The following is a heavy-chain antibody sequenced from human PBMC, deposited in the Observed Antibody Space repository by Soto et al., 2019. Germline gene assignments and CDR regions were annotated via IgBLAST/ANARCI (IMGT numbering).Heavy chain of an antibody. D-gene: IGHD4-17*01. CDR3: AKDSSRLETTVTPYFDY. CDR1: GVTFSSYA. J-gene: IGHJ4*02. V-gene: IGHV3-23*01. CDR2: ISGSGDST. Sequence: GGSLRLSCAASGVTFSSYAMNLVRQAPGKGLEWVSRISGSGDSTHYADSMKGRFTISRDNSKNTLYLQMNSLRAEDTAVYFCAKDSSRLETTVTPYFDYWGQGILVTVSS.